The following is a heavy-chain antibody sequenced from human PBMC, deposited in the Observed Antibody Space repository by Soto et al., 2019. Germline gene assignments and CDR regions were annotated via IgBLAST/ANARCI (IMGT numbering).Heavy chain of an antibody. V-gene: IGHV1-69*18. CDR1: GGTFSTYG. CDR2: IIPLIGTA. D-gene: IGHD4-4*01. J-gene: IGHJ6*02. CDR3: ARVVMPTVPASFYYGLDV. Sequence: QVQLVQSGAEVRKPGSSVTVCCKASGGTFSTYGITWVRQAPGQGLEWMGNIIPLIGTANYAQRFRGRVTITADESTTTAYMELTSLRSEDTAVYYCARVVMPTVPASFYYGLDVWGQGTTVTVSS.